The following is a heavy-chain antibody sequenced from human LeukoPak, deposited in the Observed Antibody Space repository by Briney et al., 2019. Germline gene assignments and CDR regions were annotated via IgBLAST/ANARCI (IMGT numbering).Heavy chain of an antibody. CDR1: GFTISSYW. CDR3: AKGGTTVVDY. Sequence: GGSLRLSCGATGFTISSYWMHWVRQDPGKGLVWVSRINGDGSSTTYADSAKGRFTISRDNAKNTLYLQMNSLRAEDTAVYYCAKGGTTVVDYWGQGTLVTVSS. V-gene: IGHV3-74*03. CDR2: INGDGSST. J-gene: IGHJ4*02. D-gene: IGHD4-23*01.